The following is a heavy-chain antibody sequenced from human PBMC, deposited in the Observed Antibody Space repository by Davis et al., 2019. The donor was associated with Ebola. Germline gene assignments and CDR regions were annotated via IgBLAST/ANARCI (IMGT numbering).Heavy chain of an antibody. J-gene: IGHJ6*02. V-gene: IGHV5-10-1*01. CDR1: GYSFTSYW. CDR3: ASNTRYYYYGMDV. CDR2: IDPSDSYT. Sequence: GESLKISCKGSGYSFTSYWISWVRQMPGKGLEWMGRIDPSDSYTNYSPSFQGHVTISADKSISTAYLQWSSLKASDTAMYYRASNTRYYYYGMDVWGQGTTVTVSS.